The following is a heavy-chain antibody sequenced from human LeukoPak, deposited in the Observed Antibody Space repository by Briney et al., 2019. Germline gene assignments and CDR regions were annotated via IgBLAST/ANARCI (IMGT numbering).Heavy chain of an antibody. Sequence: ASVKVSCKASGGTFSSYAISWVRQAPGQGLEWMGGIIPIFGTANYAQKFQGRVTITADESTSTAYMELSSLRSEDTAVYYCARVPHYYGSSGYYPWYFDYWGQGTLVTVSS. CDR3: ARVPHYYGSSGYYPWYFDY. CDR2: IIPIFGTA. J-gene: IGHJ4*02. V-gene: IGHV1-69*13. CDR1: GGTFSSYA. D-gene: IGHD3-22*01.